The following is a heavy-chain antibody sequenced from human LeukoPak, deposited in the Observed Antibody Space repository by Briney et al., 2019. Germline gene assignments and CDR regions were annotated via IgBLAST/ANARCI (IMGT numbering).Heavy chain of an antibody. J-gene: IGHJ4*02. CDR2: INTDESHI. CDR3: VRGKLVNAVGHFDN. CDR1: GFTFTNYA. D-gene: IGHD4-23*01. V-gene: IGHV3-74*01. Sequence: AGGSLRLSCAVSGFTFTNYAMSWVRQAPGKGLVWVSRINTDESHINYADSVKGRFTISRDNAKNTLYLQMNSLRVEDTGVYYCVRGKLVNAVGHFDNWGQGTLVTVSS.